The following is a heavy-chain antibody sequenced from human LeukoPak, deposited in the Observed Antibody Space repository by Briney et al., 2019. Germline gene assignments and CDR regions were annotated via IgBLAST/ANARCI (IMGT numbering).Heavy chain of an antibody. CDR2: ISAYNGNT. CDR1: GYTFTSYG. J-gene: IGHJ6*03. Sequence: ASVKVSCKASGYTFTSYGISWARQAPGQGLEWMGWISAYNGNTKYAQKFQGRVTMTTDTSTSTVYMELRSLRSDDTAVYYCARDRRKTYYDFYYYYMDVWGKGTTVTVSS. CDR3: ARDRRKTYYDFYYYYMDV. V-gene: IGHV1-18*01. D-gene: IGHD3-3*01.